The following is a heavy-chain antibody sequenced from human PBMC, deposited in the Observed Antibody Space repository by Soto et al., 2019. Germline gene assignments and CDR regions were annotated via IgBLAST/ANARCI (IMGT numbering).Heavy chain of an antibody. D-gene: IGHD3-10*01. CDR3: ARAYYFGSGTSYTLYY. V-gene: IGHV3-30*03. CDR2: ISDDGVSK. J-gene: IGHJ4*02. CDR1: GFTFSNYG. Sequence: LRLSCAASGFTFSNYGMRWVRQAPGKGLEWVAVISDDGVSKYYADSVQGRFTISRDNSESVVLLQMNSLRPDDTALYFCARAYYFGSGTSYTLYYWGQGTQVTVSS.